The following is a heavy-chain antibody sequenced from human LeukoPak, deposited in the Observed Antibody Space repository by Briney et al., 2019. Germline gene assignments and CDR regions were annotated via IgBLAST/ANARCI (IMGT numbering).Heavy chain of an antibody. CDR2: ISYDGSNK. Sequence: GGSLRLSCAASGFTFSSYGMHWVRQAPGKGLEWVAVISYDGSNKYYADSVKGRFTISRDNSKNTLYLQMNSLRAEDTAVYYCAFSLVVLRSWFDPWGQGTLVTVSS. D-gene: IGHD2-15*01. CDR1: GFTFSSYG. V-gene: IGHV3-33*05. CDR3: AFSLVVLRSWFDP. J-gene: IGHJ5*02.